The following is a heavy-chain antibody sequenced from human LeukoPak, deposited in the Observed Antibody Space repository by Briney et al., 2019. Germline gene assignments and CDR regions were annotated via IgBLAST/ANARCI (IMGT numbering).Heavy chain of an antibody. Sequence: KPSETLSLTCTVPGGSISSYYWSWIRQPPGKGLERIGYIYYSGSTNYNPSLKSRVTISVDTSKNQFSLKLSSVTAADTAVYYCARDSLLWFGESQPAYYYGMDVWGQGTTVTVSS. CDR1: GGSISSYY. V-gene: IGHV4-59*01. D-gene: IGHD3-10*01. CDR2: IYYSGST. J-gene: IGHJ6*02. CDR3: ARDSLLWFGESQPAYYYGMDV.